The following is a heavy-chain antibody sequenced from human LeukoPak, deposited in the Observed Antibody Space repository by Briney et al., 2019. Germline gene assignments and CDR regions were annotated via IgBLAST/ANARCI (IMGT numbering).Heavy chain of an antibody. CDR2: IYYSGST. CDR3: ARVRGGGSDY. CDR1: GGSISSSSYY. Sequence: PLETLSLTCTVSGGSISSSSYYWGWIRQPPGKGLEWIGSIYYSGSTNYNPSLKSRVTISVDKSKNQFSLKLSSVTAADTAVYYCARVRGGGSDYWGQGTLVTVSS. D-gene: IGHD3-16*01. J-gene: IGHJ4*02. V-gene: IGHV4-39*07.